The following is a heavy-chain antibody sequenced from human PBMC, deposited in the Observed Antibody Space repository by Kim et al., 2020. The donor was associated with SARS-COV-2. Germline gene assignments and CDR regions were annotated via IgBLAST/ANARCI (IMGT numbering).Heavy chain of an antibody. V-gene: IGHV1-2*02. CDR1: GYTFSGYY. J-gene: IGHJ4*02. Sequence: ASVKVSCKASGYTFSGYYMHWVRQTPGHGLEWMGWIYSNSGDTNYAQNFQGRVTMTRDTSISTAYMELSRLRSDDTAVYYCAKDQGSGGSGTFDYWGQGTLVTVSS. CDR3: AKDQGSGGSGTFDY. D-gene: IGHD2-15*01. CDR2: IYSNSGDT.